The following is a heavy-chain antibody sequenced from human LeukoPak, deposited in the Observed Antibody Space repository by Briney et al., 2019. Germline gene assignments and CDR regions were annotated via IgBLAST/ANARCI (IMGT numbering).Heavy chain of an antibody. V-gene: IGHV1-69*13. D-gene: IGHD4-17*01. CDR3: AREVGDYGDYSDYYYGMDV. J-gene: IGHJ6*02. CDR2: IIPIFGTA. CDR1: GGTFSSYA. Sequence: GASVKVSCKAPGGTFSSYAISWVRQAPGQGLEWMGGIIPIFGTANYAQKFQGRVTITADESTSTAYMELSSLRSEDTAVYYCAREVGDYGDYSDYYYGMDVWGQGTTVTVSS.